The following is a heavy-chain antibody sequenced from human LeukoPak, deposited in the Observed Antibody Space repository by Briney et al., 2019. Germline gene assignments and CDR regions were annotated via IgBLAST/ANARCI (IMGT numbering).Heavy chain of an antibody. Sequence: SETLSLTCTVSGGSMSSYYWSWIRQPPGKGLEWIGYIYTSGSTNYNPSLKSRVTISVVTSKNQFSLKLSSVTAAHTAVYYCAITDSGSYYYWGQGTLVTVSS. D-gene: IGHD1-26*01. J-gene: IGHJ4*02. CDR2: IYTSGST. V-gene: IGHV4-4*09. CDR3: AITDSGSYYY. CDR1: GGSMSSYY.